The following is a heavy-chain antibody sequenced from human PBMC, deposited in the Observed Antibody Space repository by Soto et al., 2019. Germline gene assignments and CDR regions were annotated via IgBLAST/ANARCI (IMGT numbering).Heavy chain of an antibody. D-gene: IGHD2-15*01. V-gene: IGHV4-39*01. CDR3: GKVLVGATGHTDSDS. Sequence: SETLSLTCTVSGGSIYRSGYYWGWIRQPPGRGLEWIGNIDYNGVTYSNPSLKSRVTISRDTSKNHFSLKLTSVTAADTALYYCGKVLVGATGHTDSDSWGPGTLVTVSS. CDR2: IDYNGVT. J-gene: IGHJ4*02. CDR1: GGSIYRSGYY.